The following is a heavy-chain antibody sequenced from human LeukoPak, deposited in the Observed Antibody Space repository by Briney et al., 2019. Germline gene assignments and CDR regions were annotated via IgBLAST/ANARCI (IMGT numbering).Heavy chain of an antibody. J-gene: IGHJ5*02. Sequence: PGGSLRLSCAASGFTFSSYWMHWVRQAPGRGLVWVSRINSDGSSTSYADSVKGRFTISRDNAKNTLYLQMNSLRAEDTAVYYCARYYSSYDSSGYYLNWFDPWGQGTLVTVSS. CDR2: INSDGSST. D-gene: IGHD3-22*01. CDR1: GFTFSSYW. CDR3: ARYYSSYDSSGYYLNWFDP. V-gene: IGHV3-74*01.